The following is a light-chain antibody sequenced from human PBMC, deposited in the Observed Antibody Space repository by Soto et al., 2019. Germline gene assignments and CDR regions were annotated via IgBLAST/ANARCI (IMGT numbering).Light chain of an antibody. CDR2: RSN. CDR1: SSNIAINY. J-gene: IGLJ3*02. CDR3: AAWDDGLNGRV. V-gene: IGLV1-47*01. Sequence: QSVLTQPPSASGTPGQRVTLSCSGSSSNIAINYVYWYRQLPGTAPKFLIYRSNQRPSGVPDRFSGSKSGTSASLAISGLRSEEEADYYCAAWDDGLNGRVFGGGTQLTVL.